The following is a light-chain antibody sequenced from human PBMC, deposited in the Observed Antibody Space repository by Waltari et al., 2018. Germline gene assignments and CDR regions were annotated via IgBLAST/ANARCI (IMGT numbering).Light chain of an antibody. CDR2: WAS. CDR1: QSVLYSSNNKNY. V-gene: IGKV4-1*01. Sequence: IVMTQSPDSLAVSLGERATINCKSRQSVLYSSNNKNYLAWYQQKPGQSPKLLIYWASTRESGVPDRFRGSGSGTDFTLTISSLQAEDVAVYYCQQYYGSPYTFAQGTKLEIK. J-gene: IGKJ2*01. CDR3: QQYYGSPYT.